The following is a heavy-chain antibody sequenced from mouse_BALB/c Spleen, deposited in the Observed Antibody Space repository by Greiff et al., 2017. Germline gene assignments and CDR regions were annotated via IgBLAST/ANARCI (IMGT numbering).Heavy chain of an antibody. J-gene: IGHJ2*01. CDR2: IDPENGDT. CDR3: NAKEQGEGIDY. V-gene: IGHV14-4*02. Sequence: VQLQQSGAELVRSGASVKLSCTASGFNIKDYYMHWVKQRPEQGLEWIGWIDPENGDTEYAPKFQGKATMTADTSSNTAYLQLSSLTSEDTAVFFCNAKEQGEGIDYWGQGTTLTVSS. CDR1: GFNIKDYY.